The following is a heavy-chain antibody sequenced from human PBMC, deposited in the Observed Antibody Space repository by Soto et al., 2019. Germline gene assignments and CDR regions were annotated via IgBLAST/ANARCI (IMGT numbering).Heavy chain of an antibody. CDR2: INPNSGGT. D-gene: IGHD2-2*01. V-gene: IGHV1-2*02. CDR1: GYTFTGYY. J-gene: IGHJ5*02. Sequence: RASVKVSCKASGYTFTGYYMHCVRQAPGQGLEWMGWINPNSGGTNYAQKFQGRVTMTRDTSISTAYMELSRLRSDDTAVYYCARGYQLLSSWFDPWGQGTLVTVSS. CDR3: ARGYQLLSSWFDP.